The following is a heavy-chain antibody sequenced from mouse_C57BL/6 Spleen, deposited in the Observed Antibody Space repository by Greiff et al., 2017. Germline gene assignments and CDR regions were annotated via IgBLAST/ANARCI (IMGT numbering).Heavy chain of an antibody. CDR1: GYTFTSYW. D-gene: IGHD1-1*01. CDR3: ARWAVVAPFDY. Sequence: QVQLLQSGAELVKPGASVKLSCKASGYTFTSYWMHWVKQRPGRGLEWMGRIDPNSGSTKYNEKFKSKATLTVDKPSSTAYMQRSSLTSEDSAVYYCARWAVVAPFDYWGQGTTLTVSS. CDR2: IDPNSGST. J-gene: IGHJ2*01. V-gene: IGHV1-72*01.